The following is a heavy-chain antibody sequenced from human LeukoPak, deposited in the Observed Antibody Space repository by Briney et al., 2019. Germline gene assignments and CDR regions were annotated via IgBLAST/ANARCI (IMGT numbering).Heavy chain of an antibody. CDR3: ARDYGSGSHNWFDP. J-gene: IGHJ5*02. CDR2: ISSSSSYI. CDR1: GFTFSSYS. Sequence: EGSMRLSCAASGFTFSSYSMNWVRQAPGKGLEWVSSISSSSSYIYYADSVKGRFTISRDNAKNSLYLQMNSLRAEDTAVYYCARDYGSGSHNWFDPWGQGTLVTVSS. V-gene: IGHV3-21*01. D-gene: IGHD3-10*01.